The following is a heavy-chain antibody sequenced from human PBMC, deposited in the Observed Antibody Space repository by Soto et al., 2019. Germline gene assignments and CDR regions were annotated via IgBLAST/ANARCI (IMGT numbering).Heavy chain of an antibody. V-gene: IGHV3-23*01. D-gene: IGHD2-2*01. J-gene: IGHJ6*02. CDR1: GFTFSSYG. CDR2: VTGSGGGT. Sequence: GGYLGLSCAASGFTFSSYGMSWVRQAPGEGLEWVSTVTGSGGGTYYADSVKGRFTISRDNSKNTLYLQMNSLRAEDTAVYYSAKGQHIVLVPAAPCFVWGQGTTVTVSS. CDR3: AKGQHIVLVPAAPCFV.